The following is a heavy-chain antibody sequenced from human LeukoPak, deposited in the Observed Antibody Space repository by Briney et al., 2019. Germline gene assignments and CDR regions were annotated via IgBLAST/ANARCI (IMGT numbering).Heavy chain of an antibody. CDR2: INTNTGNP. Sequence: ASVKVSCKASGYTFTSYAMNWVRQAPGQGLEWMGWINTNTGNPTYAQGFTGRFVFSLDTSVSTAYLQISSLKAEDTALYYCAKWGGETYLYPIDYWGQGTLVTVSS. CDR1: GYTFTSYA. V-gene: IGHV7-4-1*02. J-gene: IGHJ4*02. D-gene: IGHD2-21*01. CDR3: AKWGGETYLYPIDY.